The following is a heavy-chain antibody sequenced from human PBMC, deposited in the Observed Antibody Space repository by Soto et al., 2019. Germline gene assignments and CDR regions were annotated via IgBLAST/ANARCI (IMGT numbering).Heavy chain of an antibody. V-gene: IGHV4-4*02. CDR3: VRDSRTGCSSINCYMH. CDR2: IWHTGRP. Sequence: QLQLRESGPGLVQPSGTLSLTCDVSGDSLPNNHWWSWVRHAPGQGLGWIGEIWHTGRPNYNPSLKRRVAISIDKSKNQFSLKLSSVTAADTAVYYCVRDSRTGCSSINCYMHWGQGTLVTVSS. D-gene: IGHD2-15*01. J-gene: IGHJ4*02. CDR1: GDSLPNNHW.